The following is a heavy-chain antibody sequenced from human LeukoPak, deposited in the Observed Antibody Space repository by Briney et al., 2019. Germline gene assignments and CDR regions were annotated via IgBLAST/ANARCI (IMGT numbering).Heavy chain of an antibody. CDR1: GGSISSYY. CDR2: IYYSGST. J-gene: IGHJ3*02. Sequence: PSETLSLTCTVSGGSISSYYWSWIRQPQGKGLEWIGYIYYSGSTNYNPSLKSRVTISVDTSKNQFSLKLRSVTAADTAVYYCARNVGIRDGFDIWGQGTMVTVSS. CDR3: ARNVGIRDGFDI. D-gene: IGHD3-10*01. V-gene: IGHV4-59*01.